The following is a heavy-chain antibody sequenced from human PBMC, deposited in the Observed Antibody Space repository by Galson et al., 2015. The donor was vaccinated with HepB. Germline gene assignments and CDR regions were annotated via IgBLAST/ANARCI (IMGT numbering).Heavy chain of an antibody. CDR3: ARDMWSVITYFFDH. D-gene: IGHD1-26*01. Sequence: SLRLSCAASGITVSSNYMTWVRQAPGKGLQWVSTIYTGGSRDYADSVKGRFTISRDPSRNTVYLQMNSLRAEDTAVYYCARDMWSVITYFFDHWGQGTLVTVSS. CDR2: IYTGGSR. J-gene: IGHJ4*02. V-gene: IGHV3-66*01. CDR1: GITVSSNY.